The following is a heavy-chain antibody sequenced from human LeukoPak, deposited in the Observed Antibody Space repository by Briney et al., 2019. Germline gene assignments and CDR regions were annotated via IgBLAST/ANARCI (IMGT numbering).Heavy chain of an antibody. Sequence: ASVKVSCKASGGTFSSYAISWVRQAPGQGLEWMGRIIPILGIANYAQKFQGRVTITADKSTSTAYMELSSLRSEDTAVYYCARDNPFGAVIDTFDYWGQGTLVTVSS. V-gene: IGHV1-69*04. J-gene: IGHJ4*02. D-gene: IGHD3-16*02. CDR2: IIPILGIA. CDR1: GGTFSSYA. CDR3: ARDNPFGAVIDTFDY.